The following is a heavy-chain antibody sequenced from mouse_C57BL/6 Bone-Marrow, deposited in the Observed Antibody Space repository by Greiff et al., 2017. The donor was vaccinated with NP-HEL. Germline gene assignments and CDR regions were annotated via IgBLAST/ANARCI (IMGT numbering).Heavy chain of an antibody. CDR1: GYTFTSYW. CDR3: ARIYYDYKYYFDD. D-gene: IGHD2-4*01. Sequence: VQLQQPGAELVKPGASVKLSCKASGYTFTSYWMHWVKQRPGQGLEWIGMIHPNSGSTNYNEKFKSKATLTVDKSSSTAYMQLSSLTSEDSAVYYCARIYYDYKYYFDDWGQGTTLTVSS. V-gene: IGHV1-64*01. J-gene: IGHJ2*01. CDR2: IHPNSGST.